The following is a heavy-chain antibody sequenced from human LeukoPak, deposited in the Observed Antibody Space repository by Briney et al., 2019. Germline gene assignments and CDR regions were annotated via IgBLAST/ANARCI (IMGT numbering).Heavy chain of an antibody. V-gene: IGHV1-69*05. D-gene: IGHD2-2*01. J-gene: IGHJ4*02. CDR2: IIPIFGTA. CDR1: GGTFSSYA. Sequence: SVKVSRKASGGTFSSYAISWVRQAPGQGLEWMGGIIPIFGTANYAQNFQGRVTITTDESTSTAYMELSSLRSEDTAVYYCASGDIVVVPAASPGDCSGGSCYPFDYWGQGTLVTVSS. CDR3: ASGDIVVVPAASPGDCSGGSCYPFDY.